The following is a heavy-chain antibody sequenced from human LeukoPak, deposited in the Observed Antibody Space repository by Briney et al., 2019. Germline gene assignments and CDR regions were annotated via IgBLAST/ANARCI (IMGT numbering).Heavy chain of an antibody. CDR3: AKGQYGSGSYYTGGFHY. V-gene: IGHV3-23*01. Sequence: PGGSLRLSCAASGFTFSSYAMSWVRQAPGKGLEWVSAISGSGGSTYYADSVKGRFTISRDNSKNTLYLQMNSLRAEDTAVYYCAKGQYGSGSYYTGGFHYWGQGTLVTVSS. CDR2: ISGSGGST. D-gene: IGHD3-10*01. CDR1: GFTFSSYA. J-gene: IGHJ4*02.